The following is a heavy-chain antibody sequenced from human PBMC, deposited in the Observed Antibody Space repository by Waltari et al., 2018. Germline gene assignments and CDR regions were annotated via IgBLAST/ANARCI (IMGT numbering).Heavy chain of an antibody. CDR2: ISRDSTYI. J-gene: IGHJ4*02. V-gene: IGHV3-21*02. CDR1: GFAFVGPS. D-gene: IGHD6-19*01. Sequence: EVQVVESGGGLVKPGGSLRLSCAAPGFAFVGPSCIWVRRAPGKGLEWVSSISRDSTYIHYADSIQGRFTISRDDAKNSVFLQMNSLRAEDTAVYYCARNGATSGWLEFDSWGQGTLVTVSS. CDR3: ARNGATSGWLEFDS.